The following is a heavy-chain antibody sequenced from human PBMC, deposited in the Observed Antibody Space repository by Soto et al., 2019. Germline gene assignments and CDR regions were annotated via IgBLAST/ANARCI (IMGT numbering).Heavy chain of an antibody. D-gene: IGHD1-26*01. Sequence: EVQLLESGGGLVQPGGSLRLSCAASGFTFSTYAMSWVRQAPGKGLEWVSAISGSGDTTYYANSVKGRFTISRDNSKNTLYLQMNSLRAEDTGVYYCVKGSYRPHDFWGQGTLVTVSS. J-gene: IGHJ4*02. CDR1: GFTFSTYA. V-gene: IGHV3-23*01. CDR2: ISGSGDTT. CDR3: VKGSYRPHDF.